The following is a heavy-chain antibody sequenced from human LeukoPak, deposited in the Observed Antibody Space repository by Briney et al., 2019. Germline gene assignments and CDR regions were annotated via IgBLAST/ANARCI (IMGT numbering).Heavy chain of an antibody. CDR3: ARLRPFYYGSGSYEYFQH. J-gene: IGHJ1*01. V-gene: IGHV3-23*01. CDR1: GFTFSSYA. CDR2: ISGSGGST. Sequence: GGSLRLPCAASGFTFSSYAMSWVRQAPGKGLEWVSAISGSGGSTYYADSVKGRFTISRDNSKNTLYLQMNSLRAEDTAVYYCARLRPFYYGSGSYEYFQHWGQGTLVTVSS. D-gene: IGHD3-10*01.